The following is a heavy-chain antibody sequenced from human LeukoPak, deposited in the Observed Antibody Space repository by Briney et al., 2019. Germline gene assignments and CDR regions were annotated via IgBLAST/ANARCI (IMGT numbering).Heavy chain of an antibody. CDR3: ARRGYSGYDWGDFDY. J-gene: IGHJ4*02. D-gene: IGHD5-12*01. CDR1: GGSISSSSYY. Sequence: NSSETLSLTCTVSGGSISSSSYYWGWIRQPPGKGLEWIGSIYYSGSTYYNPSLKSRVTISVDTSKNQFSLKLSSVTAADTAVYYCARRGYSGYDWGDFDYWGQGTLVTVSS. V-gene: IGHV4-39*01. CDR2: IYYSGST.